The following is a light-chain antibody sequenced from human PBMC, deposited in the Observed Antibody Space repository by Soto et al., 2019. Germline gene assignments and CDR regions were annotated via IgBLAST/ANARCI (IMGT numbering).Light chain of an antibody. CDR1: QDISNS. V-gene: IGKV1-33*01. CDR3: QQYGNLPLT. J-gene: IGKJ4*02. Sequence: DLQMTQSPSSLSASVGDTVTITCQASQDISNSLNWYQQKPEKAPMVLIYDASNLAAGVPSRFSGTGYGTDFTFTINSLQPEDIATYYCQQYGNLPLTFGGGTKVEIK. CDR2: DAS.